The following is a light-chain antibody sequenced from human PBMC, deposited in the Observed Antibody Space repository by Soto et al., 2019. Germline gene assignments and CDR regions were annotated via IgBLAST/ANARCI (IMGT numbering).Light chain of an antibody. Sequence: DVVMTQSPLSLPVTLGQPASISCRSSQSLVYSDGYAYLNWFQQRPGQSPRRLIYKASNRDSGVPDRFSGSGSGSDFTLQIDRVEAVDVGIYYCMQGTHWPPTFGRGTRVEIK. CDR2: KAS. V-gene: IGKV2-30*01. CDR1: QSLVYSDGYAY. CDR3: MQGTHWPPT. J-gene: IGKJ1*01.